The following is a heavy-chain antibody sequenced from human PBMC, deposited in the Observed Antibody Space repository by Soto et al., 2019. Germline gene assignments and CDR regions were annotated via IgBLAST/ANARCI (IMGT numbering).Heavy chain of an antibody. CDR1: EGTLSSYA. Sequence: KSSFTASEGTLSSYAISWVRQPPGQGVEWMGGIIPIFGTANYAQKFQGRVTITADESTSTAYRELSSLRSEDTAVYYCASQATRKRGYSYGYFDYWGQGTLVTVSS. J-gene: IGHJ4*02. CDR2: IIPIFGTA. D-gene: IGHD5-18*01. V-gene: IGHV1-69*01. CDR3: ASQATRKRGYSYGYFDY.